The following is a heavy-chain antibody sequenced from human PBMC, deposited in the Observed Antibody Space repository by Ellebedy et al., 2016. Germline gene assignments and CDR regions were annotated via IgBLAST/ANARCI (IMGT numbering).Heavy chain of an antibody. CDR1: GGTFSSYA. CDR3: ARADSSGYYHWYFDL. D-gene: IGHD3-22*01. Sequence: SVKVSCXASGGTFSSYAISWVRQAPGQGLEWMGGIIPIFGTANYAQKFQGRVTITADESTSTAYMELSSLRSEDTAVYYCARADSSGYYHWYFDLWGRGTLVTVSS. CDR2: IIPIFGTA. V-gene: IGHV1-69*13. J-gene: IGHJ2*01.